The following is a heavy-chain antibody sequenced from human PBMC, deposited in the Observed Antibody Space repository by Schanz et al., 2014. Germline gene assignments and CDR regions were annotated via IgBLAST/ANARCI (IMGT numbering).Heavy chain of an antibody. V-gene: IGHV3-21*01. CDR3: ARWFLIRGVILDS. Sequence: EVQLLESGGGLVQPGGSLRLSCAASGFTFSSYAMSWVRQAPGKGLEWVSSISYGTSYIYYAESVKGRFTISRDNAKNSLYLQMNSLSAEDTAVYYCARWFLIRGVILDSWGQGTLVTVSS. CDR1: GFTFSSYA. CDR2: ISYGTSYI. J-gene: IGHJ4*02. D-gene: IGHD3-10*01.